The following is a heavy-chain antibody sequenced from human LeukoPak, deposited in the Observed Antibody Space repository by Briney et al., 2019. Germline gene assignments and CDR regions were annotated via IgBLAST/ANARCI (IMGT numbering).Heavy chain of an antibody. Sequence: ASVKVSCKAPGYTFTSYGISWVRQAPGQGLDGMGWISAYNGNTNYAQKLQGRVTMTTDTSTSTAYMELRSLRSDDTAVYYCARDRAYYGSGSPKYFQHWGQGTLVTVSS. J-gene: IGHJ1*01. CDR1: GYTFTSYG. CDR3: ARDRAYYGSGSPKYFQH. CDR2: ISAYNGNT. V-gene: IGHV1-18*01. D-gene: IGHD3-10*01.